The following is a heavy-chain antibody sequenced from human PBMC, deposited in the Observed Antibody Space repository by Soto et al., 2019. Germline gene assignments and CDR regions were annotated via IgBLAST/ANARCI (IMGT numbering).Heavy chain of an antibody. CDR1: GFTFSSYA. J-gene: IGHJ3*02. Sequence: GGSLRLSCAASGFTFSSYAMSWVRQAPGKGLEWVSAISGSGGSTYYADSVKGRFTISRDNSKNTLYLQMNSLRAEDTAVYYCARHPIAVVAFDIWGQGTMVTVSS. D-gene: IGHD6-19*01. CDR2: ISGSGGST. V-gene: IGHV3-23*01. CDR3: ARHPIAVVAFDI.